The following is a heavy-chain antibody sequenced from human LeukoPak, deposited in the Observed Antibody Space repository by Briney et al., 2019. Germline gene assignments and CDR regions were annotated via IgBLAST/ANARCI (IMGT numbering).Heavy chain of an antibody. CDR2: TYYRSKWYN. Sequence: SQTLSLTCAISGDSISSNSVPWNWIRQSPSRGLEWLGRTYYRSKWYNDYDVSVKSRIPINPDTSKNQFSLQLDSVTPEDTAVYYCARGFLRTGFDQWGQGTLVTVSS. V-gene: IGHV6-1*01. CDR3: ARGFLRTGFDQ. D-gene: IGHD3-10*01. CDR1: GDSISSNSVP. J-gene: IGHJ4*02.